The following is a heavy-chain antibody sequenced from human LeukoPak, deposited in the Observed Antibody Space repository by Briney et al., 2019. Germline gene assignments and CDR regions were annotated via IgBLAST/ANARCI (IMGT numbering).Heavy chain of an antibody. CDR1: GGSISSYY. D-gene: IGHD6-13*01. J-gene: IGHJ5*02. V-gene: IGHV4-59*01. CDR3: ARDSYTGYSSFDP. CDR2: IYCSGST. Sequence: SETLSLTCTVSGGSISSYYWSWIRQPPGKGLEWIGYIYCSGSTNYNPSLKSRVTISVDTSKNQFSLKLSSVTAADTAVYYCARDSYTGYSSFDPWGQGTLVTVSS.